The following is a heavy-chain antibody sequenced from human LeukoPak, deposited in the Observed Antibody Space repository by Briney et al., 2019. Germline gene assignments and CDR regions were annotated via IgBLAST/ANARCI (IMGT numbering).Heavy chain of an antibody. Sequence: ASVRVSCKASGYTFTSYGISWVRQAPGQGLEWMGWISAYNGNTNYAQKLQGRVTMTTDTSTSTAYMELRSLRSDDTAVYYCARDLGSSATSTNWFDPWGQGTLVTVSS. CDR1: GYTFTSYG. V-gene: IGHV1-18*01. CDR3: ARDLGSSATSTNWFDP. J-gene: IGHJ5*02. CDR2: ISAYNGNT. D-gene: IGHD6-6*01.